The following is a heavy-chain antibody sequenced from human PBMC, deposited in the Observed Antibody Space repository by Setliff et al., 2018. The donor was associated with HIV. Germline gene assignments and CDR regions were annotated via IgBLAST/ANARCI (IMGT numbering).Heavy chain of an antibody. CDR1: GGSFSSGNYY. D-gene: IGHD6-13*01. J-gene: IGHJ5*02. CDR3: ARQSSNTWSWFDP. Sequence: ETLSLTCTVSGGSFSSGNYYWAWIRQPPGEGLEWIGGMSYSGTTYYNPSLKSRVTMSVDTSENQFSLNLIFVTAADTAVYYCARQSSNTWSWFDPWGQGTLVTVSS. V-gene: IGHV4-39*01. CDR2: MSYSGTT.